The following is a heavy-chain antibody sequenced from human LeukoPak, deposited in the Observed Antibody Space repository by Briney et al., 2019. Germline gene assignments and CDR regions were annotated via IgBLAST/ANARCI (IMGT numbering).Heavy chain of an antibody. CDR1: GYTFTNYA. V-gene: IGHV1-3*01. Sequence: ASVKLSCKASGYTFTNYAIHWVRQAPGQRLEWMGWINAGNGNTKYSQKFQGRVTITRDTSASTAYMELSSLRSEDTAVYFCASEQHGRFDYWGQGTPATVSS. CDR3: ASEQHGRFDY. D-gene: IGHD6-13*01. CDR2: INAGNGNT. J-gene: IGHJ4*02.